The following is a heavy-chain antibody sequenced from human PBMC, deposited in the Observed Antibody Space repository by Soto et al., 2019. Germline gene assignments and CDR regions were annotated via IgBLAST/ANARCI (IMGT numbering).Heavy chain of an antibody. J-gene: IGHJ6*02. CDR1: GYTFTSYG. V-gene: IGHV1-18*04. CDR3: ARDGLELRLNVVFYYYGMDV. D-gene: IGHD1-7*01. Sequence: ASVKVSCKASGYTFTSYGISWVRQAPGQGLEWMGWISAYNGNTNYAQKLQGRVTMTTDTSTSTAYMELRSLRSDDTAVYYCARDGLELRLNVVFYYYGMDVWGQGTTVTVSS. CDR2: ISAYNGNT.